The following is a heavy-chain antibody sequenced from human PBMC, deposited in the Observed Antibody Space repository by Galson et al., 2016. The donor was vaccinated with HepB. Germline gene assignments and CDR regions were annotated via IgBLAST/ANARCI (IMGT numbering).Heavy chain of an antibody. J-gene: IGHJ4*02. Sequence: SLRLSCAASGFTFSSSAMNWVRQAPGKGLEWLSHISGGSSTIYYADSVKGRFTVSRDNAKNSLYLQMNSLRDDDTAVYYCAKPFLGSGLYYFDYWGRGTLVTVSS. CDR3: AKPFLGSGLYYFDY. CDR1: GFTFSSSA. V-gene: IGHV3-48*02. D-gene: IGHD6-19*01. CDR2: ISGGSSTI.